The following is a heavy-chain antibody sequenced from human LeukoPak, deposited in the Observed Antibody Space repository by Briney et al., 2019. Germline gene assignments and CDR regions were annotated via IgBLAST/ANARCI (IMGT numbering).Heavy chain of an antibody. Sequence: GGSLRLSCAASGFTFSSYEMNWVRQAPGKGLEWVSYISSSGSTIYYADSVKGRFTISRDNSKNTLYLQMNSLRAEDTAVYYCARDSMIVVGGFDYWGQGTLVTVSS. D-gene: IGHD3-22*01. V-gene: IGHV3-48*03. CDR2: ISSSGSTI. CDR3: ARDSMIVVGGFDY. J-gene: IGHJ4*02. CDR1: GFTFSSYE.